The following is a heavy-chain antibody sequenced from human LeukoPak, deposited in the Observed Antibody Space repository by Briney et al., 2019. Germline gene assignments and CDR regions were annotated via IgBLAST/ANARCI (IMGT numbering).Heavy chain of an antibody. J-gene: IGHJ3*02. CDR1: GYTFTGYY. V-gene: IGHV1-18*04. CDR2: ISAYNGNT. Sequence: GASVKVSCKASGYTFTGYYMHWVRQAPGQGLEWMGWISAYNGNTNYAQKLQGRVTMTTDTSTSTAYMELRSLRSDDTAVYYCATVLLWFGKGPDSFAAFDIWGQGTMVTVSS. CDR3: ATVLLWFGKGPDSFAAFDI. D-gene: IGHD3-10*01.